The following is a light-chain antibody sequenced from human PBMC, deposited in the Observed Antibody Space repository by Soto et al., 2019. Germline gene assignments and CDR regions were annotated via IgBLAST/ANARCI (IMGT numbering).Light chain of an antibody. Sequence: QSALTQPASVSGSPGQSITISCTGTSSDVGGYNFVSWYQQYPGKAPKLMIYDVSNRPSGVSNRFSGSKSGNTASLTISGLQAEDEADYYCSPYSSSSTPEVFGTGTKVTVL. CDR3: SPYSSSSTPEV. CDR1: SSDVGGYNF. J-gene: IGLJ1*01. CDR2: DVS. V-gene: IGLV2-14*01.